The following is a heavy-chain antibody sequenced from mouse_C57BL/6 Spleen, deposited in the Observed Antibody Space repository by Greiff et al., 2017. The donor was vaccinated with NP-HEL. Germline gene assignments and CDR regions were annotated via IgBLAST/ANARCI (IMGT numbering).Heavy chain of an antibody. Sequence: VQLQQSGAELVKPGASVKISCKASGYAFSSYWMNWVKQRPGKGLEWIGQIYPGDGDTNYNGKFKGKATLTADKSSSTAYMQLSSLTSEDSAVYFGARSRYDLVYYAMDYWGQGTSVTVSS. CDR1: GYAFSSYW. D-gene: IGHD2-4*01. CDR3: ARSRYDLVYYAMDY. CDR2: IYPGDGDT. V-gene: IGHV1-80*01. J-gene: IGHJ4*01.